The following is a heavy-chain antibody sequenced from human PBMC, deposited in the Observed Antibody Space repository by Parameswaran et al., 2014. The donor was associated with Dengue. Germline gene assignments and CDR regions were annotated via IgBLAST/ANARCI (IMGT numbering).Heavy chain of an antibody. CDR3: ARGFSVLTAIGGINWFDP. V-gene: IGHV3-21*01. Sequence: PGKGLEWVSSITSSSSYIYYADSVKGRFTISRDNAKNSLYLQMNSLRAEDTAVYYCARGFSVLTAIGGINWFDPWGQGTLVTVSS. J-gene: IGHJ5*02. CDR2: ITSSSSYI. D-gene: IGHD2-21*02.